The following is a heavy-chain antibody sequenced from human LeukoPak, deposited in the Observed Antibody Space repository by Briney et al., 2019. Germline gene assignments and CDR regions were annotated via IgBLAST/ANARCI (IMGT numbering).Heavy chain of an antibody. Sequence: GGSLRLSCAASGFTFSSYGMSWVRQAPGKGLEWVSAISGSGGSTYYADSVKGRFTISRDNSKNTLYLQMNSLRAEDTAVYYCARYYVRLFVFDYWGQGTLVTVSS. CDR1: GFTFSSYG. D-gene: IGHD3-10*02. CDR3: ARYYVRLFVFDY. V-gene: IGHV3-23*01. J-gene: IGHJ4*02. CDR2: ISGSGGST.